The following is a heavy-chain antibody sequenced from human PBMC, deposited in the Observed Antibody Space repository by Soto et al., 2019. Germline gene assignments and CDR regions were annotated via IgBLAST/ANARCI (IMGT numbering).Heavy chain of an antibody. CDR3: ARGGHVVVVTAAFDY. CDR2: INPSGGHT. D-gene: IGHD2-21*02. J-gene: IGHJ4*01. CDR1: GNTFSNYY. Sequence: ASVKVSCKASGNTFSNYYIHWVRQAPGQGLEWMGTINPSGGHTTYAQKFLGRVTITRDSSTSTLYMELTSLRFEDTAVYYCARGGHVVVVTAAFDYWG. V-gene: IGHV1-46*03.